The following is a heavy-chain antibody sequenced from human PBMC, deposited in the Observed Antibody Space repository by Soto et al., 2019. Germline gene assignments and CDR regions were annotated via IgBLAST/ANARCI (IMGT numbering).Heavy chain of an antibody. J-gene: IGHJ6*04. Sequence: ASARVSCRESGYRFDGNANSCVRQAPGQGPEWMGWISPYNGRTNYAQNVKGRVVMTTDISTNTVYLELRSLTSDDTSMYSCGRFSTDTYAMDFWRNRTSVPVS. V-gene: IGHV1-18*01. CDR2: ISPYNGRT. CDR3: GRFSTDTYAMDF. CDR1: GYRFDGNA. D-gene: IGHD2-2*01.